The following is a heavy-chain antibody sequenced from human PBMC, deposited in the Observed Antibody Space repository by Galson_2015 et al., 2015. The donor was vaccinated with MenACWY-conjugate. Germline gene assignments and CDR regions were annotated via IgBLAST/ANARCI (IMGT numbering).Heavy chain of an antibody. D-gene: IGHD7-27*01. V-gene: IGHV5-51*01. Sequence: QSGAEVKKPVESLKISCPGSGYIFTDYWIGWVRQMPGKGLEWMGAIFPADSNTKVSPSFQGQVTISADRSINTAYLQWSSLKASDTAMYYCASQRGGNWGKIFWGQGALVTISS. CDR1: GYIFTDYW. J-gene: IGHJ4*02. CDR3: ASQRGGNWGKIF. CDR2: IFPADSNT.